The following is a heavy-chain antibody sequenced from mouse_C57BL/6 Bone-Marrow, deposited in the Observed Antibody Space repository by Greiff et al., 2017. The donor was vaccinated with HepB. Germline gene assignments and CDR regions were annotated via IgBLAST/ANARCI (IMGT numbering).Heavy chain of an antibody. V-gene: IGHV1-55*01. CDR2: IYPGSGST. CDR3: ARDSSGPAWFAY. D-gene: IGHD3-2*02. J-gene: IGHJ3*01. Sequence: QVQLQQPGAELVKPGASVKMSCKASGYTFTSYWITWVKQRPGQGLEWIGDIYPGSGSTNYNEKFKSKATLTVDTPSSTAYMQLSSLTSEDSAVYYCARDSSGPAWFAYWGQGTLVTVSA. CDR1: GYTFTSYW.